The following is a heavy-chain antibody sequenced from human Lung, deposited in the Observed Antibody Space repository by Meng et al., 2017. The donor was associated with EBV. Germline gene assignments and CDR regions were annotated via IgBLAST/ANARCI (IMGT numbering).Heavy chain of an antibody. V-gene: IGHV6-1*01. CDR1: GDSVSSNSAA. Sequence: VLQQESVPRLGKPSHPLPLTCAIPGDSVSSNSAAWNWIRQSPSRGLEWLGRTYYRSKWYNDYAVSVKSRITINPDTSKNQFSLQLNSVTPEDTAVYYCASSRPLAGNWNYHYWGQGTLVTVSS. J-gene: IGHJ4*02. CDR2: TYYRSKWYN. CDR3: ASSRPLAGNWNYHY. D-gene: IGHD1-7*01.